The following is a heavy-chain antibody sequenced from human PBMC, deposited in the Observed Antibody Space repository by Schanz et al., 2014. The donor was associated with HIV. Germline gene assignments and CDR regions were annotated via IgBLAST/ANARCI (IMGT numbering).Heavy chain of an antibody. CDR1: GFTFSSYV. V-gene: IGHV3-30*03. D-gene: IGHD4-17*01. CDR2: LSHDGSQK. J-gene: IGHJ4*02. Sequence: QDQLVESGGGVVQSGRSLRLSCAASGFTFSSYVMYWVRQAPGKGLEWVAVLSHDGSQKFYADSVKGRFTISRDNSMNTLFLQMNSLRAEDTAVYYCYGDESGYWGQGTLVTVSS. CDR3: YGDESGY.